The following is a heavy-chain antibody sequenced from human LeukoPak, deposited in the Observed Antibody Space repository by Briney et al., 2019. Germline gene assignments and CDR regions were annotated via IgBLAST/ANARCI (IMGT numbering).Heavy chain of an antibody. CDR3: ARRVLWFGELCWFDP. CDR1: GGSISSYY. V-gene: IGHV4-59*08. D-gene: IGHD3-10*01. CDR2: IYYSGST. J-gene: IGHJ5*02. Sequence: SETLSLTRTVSGGSISSYYWSWIRQPPGKGLEWIGYIYYSGSTNYNPSLKSRVTISVDTSKNQFSLKLSSVTAADTAVYYCARRVLWFGELCWFDPWGQGTLVTVSS.